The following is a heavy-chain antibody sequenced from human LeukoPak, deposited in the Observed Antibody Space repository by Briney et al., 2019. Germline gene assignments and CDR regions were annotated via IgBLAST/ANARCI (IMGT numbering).Heavy chain of an antibody. Sequence: TGGSLRLSCAASGFTFSSYAMSWVRQAPGKGLEWVSAISGSGGSTYCADSVKGRFTISRDNSKNTLYLQMNSLRAEDTAVYYCAKGRVDGDYYFDYWGRGTLVTVSS. J-gene: IGHJ4*02. CDR3: AKGRVDGDYYFDY. CDR2: ISGSGGST. CDR1: GFTFSSYA. V-gene: IGHV3-23*01. D-gene: IGHD4-17*01.